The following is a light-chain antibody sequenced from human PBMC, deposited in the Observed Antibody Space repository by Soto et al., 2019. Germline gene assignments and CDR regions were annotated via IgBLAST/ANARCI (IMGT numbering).Light chain of an antibody. CDR1: QDIAIY. V-gene: IGKV1-9*01. Sequence: IQLTPSPSSLSASVGDRVTITCRASQDIAIYLAWYQQKPGEAPKLLIYAASTLYGGVPSRFSGSGSGTDFALTITSLQAEDFATYYCQQLRMYPSNFGGGTKVEIK. CDR2: AAS. J-gene: IGKJ4*01. CDR3: QQLRMYPSN.